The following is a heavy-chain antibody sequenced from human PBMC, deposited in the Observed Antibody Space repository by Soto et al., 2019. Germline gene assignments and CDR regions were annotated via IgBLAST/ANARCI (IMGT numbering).Heavy chain of an antibody. Sequence: EVQLVESGGGLVQPGGSLRLSCAASGFTFSSYWMHWVRQAPGKGLVWVSRISSDGSSTGYADPVKGRFTISISRDNAKDQLFSQNNRLGGEDTGLIFCGVGRLACRCCKCRRENFPNLGPGTLVTVSS. CDR3: GVGRLACRCCKCRRENFPN. J-gene: IGHJ1*01. CDR1: GFTFSSYW. CDR2: ISSDGSST. D-gene: IGHD1-26*01. V-gene: IGHV3-74*01.